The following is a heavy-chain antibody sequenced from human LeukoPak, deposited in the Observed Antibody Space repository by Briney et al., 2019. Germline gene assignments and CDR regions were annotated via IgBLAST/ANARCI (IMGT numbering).Heavy chain of an antibody. Sequence: GESLRISCKGSGYNFTNYWINWVRQMPGKGLEWMGMLDPSDSYTNYSPSFQGHVSISSDKSISTASLRWSSLKASDTAMYYCARQGSGSGPGGAFDIWGQGTMVTVSS. D-gene: IGHD3-10*01. CDR1: GYNFTNYW. CDR3: ARQGSGSGPGGAFDI. J-gene: IGHJ3*02. V-gene: IGHV5-10-1*01. CDR2: LDPSDSYT.